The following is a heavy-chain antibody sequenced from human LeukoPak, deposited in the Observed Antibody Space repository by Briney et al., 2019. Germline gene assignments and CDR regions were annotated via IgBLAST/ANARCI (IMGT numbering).Heavy chain of an antibody. CDR3: AREGYSYGDAFDY. J-gene: IGHJ4*02. D-gene: IGHD5-18*01. CDR1: GFTFSSYA. CDR2: ISYDGSNK. V-gene: IGHV3-30-3*01. Sequence: PGGSLRLSCAASGFTFSSYAMHWVRQAPGKGLEWVAVISYDGSNKYYADSVKGRFTISRDNSKNTLYLQMNSLRAEDTAVYYCAREGYSYGDAFDYWGQGTLVTVSS.